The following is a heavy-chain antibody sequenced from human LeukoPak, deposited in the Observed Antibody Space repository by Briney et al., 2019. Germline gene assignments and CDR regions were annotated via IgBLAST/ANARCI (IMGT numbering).Heavy chain of an antibody. CDR2: ISSSSSTI. D-gene: IGHD1-26*01. J-gene: IGHJ3*02. V-gene: IGHV3-48*01. CDR3: ASLSGSYAFDI. CDR1: GFTFSSYE. Sequence: PGGSLRLSCAASGFTFSSYEMNWVRQAPGKGLEWVSYISSSSSTIYYADSVKGRFTISRDNAKNSLYLQMNSLRAEDTAVYYCASLSGSYAFDIWGQGTMVTVSS.